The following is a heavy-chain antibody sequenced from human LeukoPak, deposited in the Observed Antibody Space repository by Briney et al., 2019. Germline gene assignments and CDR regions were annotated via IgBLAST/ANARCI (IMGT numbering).Heavy chain of an antibody. V-gene: IGHV3-66*03. CDR2: IRDRGEA. J-gene: IGHJ5*02. D-gene: IGHD3/OR15-3a*01. Sequence: GGSLRLSCAVSGFRVSDYYMSWGRQAPGEGLEWDGLIRDRGEAFFADCARGRFAISRAESENTLYLQMNSLRVEDTAVYFCARDRTANQDWVEFDPWGQGTPVIVSS. CDR1: GFRVSDYY. CDR3: ARDRTANQDWVEFDP.